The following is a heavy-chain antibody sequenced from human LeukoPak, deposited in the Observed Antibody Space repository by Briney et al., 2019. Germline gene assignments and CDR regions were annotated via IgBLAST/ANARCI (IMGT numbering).Heavy chain of an antibody. Sequence: PSETLSLTCTVSGGSISSYYWSWVRQPPGKGLEWIGYIFYSGSSNYNPSLKSRVTMSVDTSKNHFSLKLSSVTAADTAVYYCARTYYDFWSGYWYYYGMDVWGQGTTVTVSS. D-gene: IGHD3-3*01. CDR1: GGSISSYY. V-gene: IGHV4-59*08. CDR3: ARTYYDFWSGYWYYYGMDV. CDR2: IFYSGSS. J-gene: IGHJ6*02.